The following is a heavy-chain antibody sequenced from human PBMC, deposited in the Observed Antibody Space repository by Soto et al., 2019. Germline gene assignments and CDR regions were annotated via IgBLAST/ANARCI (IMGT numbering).Heavy chain of an antibody. D-gene: IGHD5-18*01. CDR1: GFTFSSFD. CDR3: ARGFGYNIFDY. V-gene: IGHV3-48*03. J-gene: IGHJ4*02. CDR2: ISSSGYTI. Sequence: EVQLVDSGGGLVQPGGSLRLSCAASGFTFSSFDMNWVRQAPGKGLEWVSHISSSGYTIYDADSVRGRFTISRDNAKSSLYLQINSLRVEDTGVYYCARGFGYNIFDYWSQGTLVTVSS.